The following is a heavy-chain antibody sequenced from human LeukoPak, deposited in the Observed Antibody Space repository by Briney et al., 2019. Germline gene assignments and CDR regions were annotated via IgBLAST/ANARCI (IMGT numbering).Heavy chain of an antibody. CDR1: ENSFTNCW. Sequence: GESLKISCKGSENSFTNCWIARVRQMPGKGLEWMGIIYPGDSDTRYSPTFQGQVTISADRSSTTAYLQWSGLKASDTAMYYCARSVDSTTSTLPYWGQGTLVTVSS. J-gene: IGHJ4*02. D-gene: IGHD5-18*01. CDR2: IYPGDSDT. CDR3: ARSVDSTTSTLPY. V-gene: IGHV5-51*01.